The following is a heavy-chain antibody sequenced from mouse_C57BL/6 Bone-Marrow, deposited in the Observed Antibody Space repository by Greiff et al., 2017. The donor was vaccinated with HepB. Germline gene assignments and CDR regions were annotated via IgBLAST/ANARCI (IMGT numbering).Heavy chain of an antibody. V-gene: IGHV5-4*01. CDR2: ISDGGSYT. CDR1: GFTFSSYA. CDR3: ARDPKN. J-gene: IGHJ3*01. Sequence: EEQLQESGGGLVKPGGSLKLSCAASGFTFSSYAMSWVRQTPEKRLEWVATISDGGSYTYYPDNVKGRFTISRDNAKNNLYLQMSHLKSEDTAMYYCARDPKNWGQGTLVTVSA.